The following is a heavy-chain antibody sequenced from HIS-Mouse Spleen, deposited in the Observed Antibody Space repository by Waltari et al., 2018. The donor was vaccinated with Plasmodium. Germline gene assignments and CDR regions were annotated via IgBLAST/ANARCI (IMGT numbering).Heavy chain of an antibody. V-gene: IGHV3-30*18. D-gene: IGHD6-13*01. J-gene: IGHJ4*02. CDR1: GFTFSSYG. CDR3: AKDRRSSSWYVDY. Sequence: LVESGGGVVQPGRSLRLSCAASGFTFSSYGMHWVRQAPGKGLEWVAVISYDGSNKYYADSVKDRFTISRDNSKNTLYLQMNSLRAQDTAVYYCAKDRRSSSWYVDYWGQGTLVTVSS. CDR2: ISYDGSNK.